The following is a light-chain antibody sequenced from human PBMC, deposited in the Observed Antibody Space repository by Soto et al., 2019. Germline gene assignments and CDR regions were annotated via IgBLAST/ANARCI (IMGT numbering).Light chain of an antibody. V-gene: IGLV2-8*01. CDR2: EVT. Sequence: QSALTQPPSASGSAGQSVTISCTGTSTDIGGYNFVSWYQQHPGKAPKLIIYEVTKRPSGVPDRFSGSKSGTTASLTVSGLLPEDEAHYHCSSYAGSRNVVFGGGTKLTVL. CDR1: STDIGGYNF. J-gene: IGLJ2*01. CDR3: SSYAGSRNVV.